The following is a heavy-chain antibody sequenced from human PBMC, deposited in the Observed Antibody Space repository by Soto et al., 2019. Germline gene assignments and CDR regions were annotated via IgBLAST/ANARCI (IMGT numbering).Heavy chain of an antibody. CDR1: GGTFSSYT. CDR3: ARDPAQVQLVTYFQH. CDR2: IIPILGIA. V-gene: IGHV1-69*08. J-gene: IGHJ1*01. D-gene: IGHD1-1*01. Sequence: QVQLVQSGAEVKKPGSSVKVSCKASGGTFSSYTISWVRQAPGQGLEWMGRIIPILGIANYAQKFQGRVTITADKSTSTAYMELSSLRSEDTAVYYCARDPAQVQLVTYFQHWGQGTLVTVSS.